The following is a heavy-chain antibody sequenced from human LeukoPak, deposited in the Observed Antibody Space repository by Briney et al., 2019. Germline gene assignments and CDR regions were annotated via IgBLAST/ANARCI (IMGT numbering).Heavy chain of an antibody. J-gene: IGHJ6*02. V-gene: IGHV4-4*07. Sequence: PSETLSLTCTVSGGSISSYYWSWIRQPAGKGLEWIGRIYTSGSTNYNPSLKSRVTMSVDTSKNQFSLKLSSVTAADTAVYNCAREEAAAGHNYYYYYGMDVWGQGTTVTVSS. CDR3: AREEAAAGHNYYYYYGMDV. CDR1: GGSISSYY. CDR2: IYTSGST. D-gene: IGHD6-13*01.